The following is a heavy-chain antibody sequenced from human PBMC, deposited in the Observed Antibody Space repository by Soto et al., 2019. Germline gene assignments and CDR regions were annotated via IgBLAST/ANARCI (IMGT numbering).Heavy chain of an antibody. Sequence: GVSLRLSWAASGFICSSFGMHWVRQAPGKGLEWVEHIWYDGSNTYYADSVKGRFTISRDNSRNTLYLQMNSLRAEDTAVYHCVRDLLGSGGHFDYWGQGTPVTVSS. CDR3: VRDLLGSGGHFDY. V-gene: IGHV3-33*01. CDR1: GFICSSFG. CDR2: IWYDGSNT. J-gene: IGHJ4*02. D-gene: IGHD7-27*01.